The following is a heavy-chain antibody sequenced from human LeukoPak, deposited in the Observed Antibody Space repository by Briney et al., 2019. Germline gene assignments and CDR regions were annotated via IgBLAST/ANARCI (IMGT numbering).Heavy chain of an antibody. Sequence: SETLSLTCTVSGGSVSSGSYYWSWIRQPPGKGLEWIGYIYYSGSTNYNPSLKSRVTISVDTSKNQFSLKLSSVTAADTAVYYCARDPRTAAAGTFWFDPWGQGTLVTVSS. CDR2: IYYSGST. CDR3: ARDPRTAAAGTFWFDP. J-gene: IGHJ5*02. CDR1: GGSVSSGSYY. V-gene: IGHV4-61*01. D-gene: IGHD6-13*01.